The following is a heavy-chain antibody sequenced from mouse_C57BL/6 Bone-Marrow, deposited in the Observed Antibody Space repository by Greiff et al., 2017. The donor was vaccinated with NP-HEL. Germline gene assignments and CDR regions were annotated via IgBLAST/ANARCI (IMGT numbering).Heavy chain of an antibody. CDR3: AIEAPVVTSVDY. J-gene: IGHJ2*01. CDR1: GYTFTDYY. V-gene: IGHV1-19*01. CDR2: INPYNGGT. D-gene: IGHD2-2*01. Sequence: EVQLQQSGPVLVKPGASVKMSCTASGYTFTDYYMHWVKQSPGQSLEWIGVINPYNGGTRYTQKFKGKATLTVDKSSSTAYMELNSLTSGDSAVYDCAIEAPVVTSVDYWGQGTTLTVSS.